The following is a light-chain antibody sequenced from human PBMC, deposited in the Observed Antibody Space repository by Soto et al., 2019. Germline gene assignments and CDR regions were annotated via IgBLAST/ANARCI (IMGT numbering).Light chain of an antibody. V-gene: IGKV3-11*01. CDR3: QHRSRWPLT. CDR2: DAS. CDR1: QSVVSD. Sequence: VLTKSPATLSLSPGPRATLSCRASQSVVSDLVWYQQKRGQAPGFHIYDASNRATGLPTMFSGSGSETDFTLTIDSPAPEAFAVYYCQHRSRWPLTLGGGTSVDIK. J-gene: IGKJ4*01.